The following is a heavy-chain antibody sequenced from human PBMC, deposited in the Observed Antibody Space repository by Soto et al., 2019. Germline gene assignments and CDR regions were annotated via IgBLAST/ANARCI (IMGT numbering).Heavy chain of an antibody. J-gene: IGHJ6*02. V-gene: IGHV3-23*01. Sequence: PGGSLRLSCAASGFTFSSYAMSWVRQAPGKGLEWVSAISGSDGSTYYADSVKGQFTISRDNSKNTLYLQMNSLKAEDTAVYYCAKASDVDYDILTGPIYYYYYGMDVWGQGTTVTVSS. CDR3: AKASDVDYDILTGPIYYYYYGMDV. D-gene: IGHD3-9*01. CDR2: ISGSDGST. CDR1: GFTFSSYA.